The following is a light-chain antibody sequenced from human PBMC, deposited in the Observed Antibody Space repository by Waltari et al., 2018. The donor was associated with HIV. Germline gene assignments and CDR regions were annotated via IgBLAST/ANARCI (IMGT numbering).Light chain of an antibody. J-gene: IGLJ3*02. CDR3: MIWHNSVWV. CDR2: YKSDSDK. CDR1: SGINVATYR. V-gene: IGLV5-45*02. Sequence: QAVLTQPSSLSASPGASASLTCTFGSGINVATYRIYWYQQKPGSPPQYLLLYKSDSDKQQGCGFSSRFSASKSTSANAGMFLISGLESEDEADYYCMIWHNSVWVFGGGTKLTVL.